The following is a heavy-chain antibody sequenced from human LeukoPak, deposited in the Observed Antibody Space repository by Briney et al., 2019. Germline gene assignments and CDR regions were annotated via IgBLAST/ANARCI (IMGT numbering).Heavy chain of an antibody. CDR1: GYTFTIYY. D-gene: IGHD6-13*01. J-gene: IGHJ6*02. V-gene: IGHV1-46*01. CDR3: ARALYSSSWYRIYYYYGMDV. Sequence: GASVKVSCKASGYTFTIYYMHWVRQAPGQGLEWMGIVNPSGGSTSYAQKFQGRVTMTRDTSTSTVYMELSSLRSEDTAVYYCARALYSSSWYRIYYYYGMDVWGQGTTVTVSS. CDR2: VNPSGGST.